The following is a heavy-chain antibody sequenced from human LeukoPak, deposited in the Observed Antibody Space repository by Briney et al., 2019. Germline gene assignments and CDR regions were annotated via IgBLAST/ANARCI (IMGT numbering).Heavy chain of an antibody. CDR1: GFTFSSYW. CDR2: INTDGSST. J-gene: IGHJ4*02. D-gene: IGHD3-22*01. CDR3: VRTPGSGYHY. Sequence: GGSLRLSCVASGFTFSSYWMHWVRPVPGKGLVWVSRINTDGSSTSYADSVKGRFTISRDNAKNTLYLQMNSLRAEDTAVYHCVRTPGSGYHYWGQGTLVTVSS. V-gene: IGHV3-74*01.